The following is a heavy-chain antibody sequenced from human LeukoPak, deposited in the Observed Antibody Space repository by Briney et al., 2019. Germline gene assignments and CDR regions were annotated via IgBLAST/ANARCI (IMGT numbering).Heavy chain of an antibody. CDR2: ISSSSSYI. Sequence: GGSLRLSCAASGFIFSDYYMSWIRQAPGKGLEWVSSISSSSSYIYYADSVKGRFTISRANAKNSLYLQMNSLRAEDTAVYYCARVGSARPGFDYWGQGTLVTVSS. J-gene: IGHJ4*02. CDR3: ARVGSARPGFDY. CDR1: GFIFSDYY. D-gene: IGHD6-6*01. V-gene: IGHV3-11*06.